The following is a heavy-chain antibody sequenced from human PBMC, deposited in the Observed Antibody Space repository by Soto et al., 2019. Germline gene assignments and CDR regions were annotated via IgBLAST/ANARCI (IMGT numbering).Heavy chain of an antibody. Sequence: PGGSLRLSCTASGFTFGDYAMSWFRQAPGKGLEWVGFIRSKAYGGTTEYAASVKGRFTISRDDSKSIAYLQMNSLKTEDTAVYYCTREASVWIGYYGRDYYYYMDVWGKGTTVTVSS. J-gene: IGHJ6*03. CDR3: TREASVWIGYYGRDYYYYMDV. CDR1: GFTFGDYA. D-gene: IGHD3-3*01. CDR2: IRSKAYGGTT. V-gene: IGHV3-49*03.